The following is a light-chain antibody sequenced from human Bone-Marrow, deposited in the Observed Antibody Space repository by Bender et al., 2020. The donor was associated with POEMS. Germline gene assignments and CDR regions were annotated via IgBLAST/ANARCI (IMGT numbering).Light chain of an antibody. J-gene: IGLJ1*01. CDR1: NIGSKT. Sequence: YVLTQPPSVSVAPGQTATITCGGNNIGSKTVHWYAKKSGQAPVVVIYEDTKRPSGVPERFSGSNSGNTATLTISGTQAIDEADYYCQAWDTRTAVFGTGTKVTVL. CDR3: QAWDTRTAV. CDR2: EDT. V-gene: IGLV3-21*02.